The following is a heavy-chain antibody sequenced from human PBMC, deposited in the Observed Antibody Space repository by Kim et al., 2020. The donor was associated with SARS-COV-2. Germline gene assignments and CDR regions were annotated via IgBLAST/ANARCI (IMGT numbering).Heavy chain of an antibody. D-gene: IGHD3-10*01. J-gene: IGHJ6*02. Sequence: FPGRVTITRDTSASTAYMELSSLRSEDTAVYYCARDKIVSGSGRIGMDVWGQGTTVTVSS. CDR3: ARDKIVSGSGRIGMDV. V-gene: IGHV1-3*01.